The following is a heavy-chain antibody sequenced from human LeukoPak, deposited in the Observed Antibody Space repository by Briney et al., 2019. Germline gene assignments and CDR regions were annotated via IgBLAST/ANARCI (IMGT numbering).Heavy chain of an antibody. V-gene: IGHV1-18*01. CDR1: GYTFTSYG. D-gene: IGHD1-1*01. CDR3: ARDKRGTYYYYCYGMDV. Sequence: GASVKVSCKASGYTFTSYGISWVRQAPGQGLEWMGWISAYNGNTNYAQKLQGRVTMTTDTSTSTAYMELRSLRSDDTAVYYCARDKRGTYYYYCYGMDVWGQGTTVTVSS. J-gene: IGHJ6*02. CDR2: ISAYNGNT.